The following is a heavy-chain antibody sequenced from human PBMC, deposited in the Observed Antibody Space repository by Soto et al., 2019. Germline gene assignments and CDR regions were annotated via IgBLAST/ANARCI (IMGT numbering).Heavy chain of an antibody. Sequence: GGPLRLCCTASGFNFGSYCMRWVRPAPGKGLEWLATIKMDASEKKYVDSVKGRFTMSRDNAKNSLYLQMDSLRAEDTAVYYCARVTVSHFSYYDSTSYYYLFDYWGQGNLVTVSS. CDR3: ARVTVSHFSYYDSTSYYYLFDY. D-gene: IGHD3-22*01. J-gene: IGHJ4*02. V-gene: IGHV3-7*03. CDR2: IKMDASEK. CDR1: GFNFGSYC.